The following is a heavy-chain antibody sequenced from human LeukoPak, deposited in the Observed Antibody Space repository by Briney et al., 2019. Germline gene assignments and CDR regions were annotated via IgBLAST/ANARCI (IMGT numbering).Heavy chain of an antibody. CDR2: ISAYNGNT. Sequence: ASVKVSCKASGGTFSSYAISWVRQAPGQGLEWMGWISAYNGNTNYAQKLQGRVTMTTDTSTSTAYMELRSLRSDDTAVYYCATETYYDFWSGYYTGRGRGMDVWGQGTTVTVSS. J-gene: IGHJ6*02. V-gene: IGHV1-18*01. CDR1: GGTFSSYA. CDR3: ATETYYDFWSGYYTGRGRGMDV. D-gene: IGHD3-3*01.